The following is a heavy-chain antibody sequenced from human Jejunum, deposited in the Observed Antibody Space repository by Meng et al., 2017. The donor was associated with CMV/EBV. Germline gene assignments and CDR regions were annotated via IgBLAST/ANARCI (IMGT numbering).Heavy chain of an antibody. CDR1: GFTFADAW. CDR2: IKRRVDGGAT. D-gene: IGHD1-1*01. CDR3: AAGAGMTDSDY. V-gene: IGHV3-15*01. Sequence: SGFTFADAWMGWVRQAPGKGLEWVGRIKRRVDGGATDFGASVKGRFAISRDDSKNTLYLDMRGLKIEDTAIYYCAAGAGMTDSDYWGQGTRVTVSS. J-gene: IGHJ4*02.